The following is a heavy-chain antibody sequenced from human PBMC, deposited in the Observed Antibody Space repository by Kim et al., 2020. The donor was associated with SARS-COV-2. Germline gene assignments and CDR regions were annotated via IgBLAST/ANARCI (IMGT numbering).Heavy chain of an antibody. CDR1: GGSISSGGYY. CDR3: ARQLLWFGESHWYFDL. V-gene: IGHV4-31*03. J-gene: IGHJ2*01. Sequence: SETLSLTCTVSGGSISSGGYYWSWIRQHPGKGLEWIGYIYYSGSTYYNPSLKSRVTISVDTSKNQFSLKLSSVTAADTAVYYCARQLLWFGESHWYFDLWGRGTLVTVSS. D-gene: IGHD3-10*01. CDR2: IYYSGST.